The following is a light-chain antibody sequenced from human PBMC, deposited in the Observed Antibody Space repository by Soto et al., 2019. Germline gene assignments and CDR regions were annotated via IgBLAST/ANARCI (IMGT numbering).Light chain of an antibody. CDR1: SSDVGGYNY. J-gene: IGLJ2*01. V-gene: IGLV2-14*01. CDR3: SSYTNSSASVI. Sequence: QSALTQPASVSGSPGQSITIPCTGTSSDVGGYNYVSWYQQHPGKAPKLIIYDVNHQPSGVSNRLSGSKSGNTASLAISGLQAGDEADYFCSSYTNSSASVIFGGGTKVTVL. CDR2: DVN.